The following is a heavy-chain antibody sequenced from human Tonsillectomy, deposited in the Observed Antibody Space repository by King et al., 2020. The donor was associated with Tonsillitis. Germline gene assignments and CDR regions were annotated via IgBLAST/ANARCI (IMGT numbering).Heavy chain of an antibody. V-gene: IGHV3-7*01. CDR2: IRQDGSEA. J-gene: IGHJ4*02. Sequence: VQLVESGGGLVQPGGSLRLSCAASGFTFSNYWMSWVRQAPGKGLEWVANIRQDGSEAFYVDSVKGRFTISRDNAKKSLYLQMNGLRAEDTAVYYCTSCWSGYSDYWGQGSLVTVSS. CDR3: TSCWSGYSDY. D-gene: IGHD3-3*01. CDR1: GFTFSNYW.